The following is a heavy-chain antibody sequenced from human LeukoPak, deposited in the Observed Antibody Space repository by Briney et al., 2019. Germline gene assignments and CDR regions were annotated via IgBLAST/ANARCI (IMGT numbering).Heavy chain of an antibody. CDR2: ISGNGSPI. CDR1: GFTFSSYE. J-gene: IGHJ4*02. CDR3: ARDPEFSYGYYFDY. D-gene: IGHD5-18*01. V-gene: IGHV3-48*03. Sequence: QPGGSLRLSCAASGFTFSSYEMNWVRQAPGKGLGWVSYISGNGSPIYYADSVKGRFTISRDNSKNSLFLQLNSLRADDTAVYYCARDPEFSYGYYFDYWGQGTLVTVSS.